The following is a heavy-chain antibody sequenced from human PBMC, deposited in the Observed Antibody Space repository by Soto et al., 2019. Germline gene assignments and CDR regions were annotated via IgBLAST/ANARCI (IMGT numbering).Heavy chain of an antibody. J-gene: IGHJ6*02. CDR3: ARYPSYSSSWDTYYYYGMDV. Sequence: GGSLRLSCAASGFTFSSYGMHWVRQAPGKGLEWVAVIWYDGSNKYYADSVKGRFTISRDNSKNTLYLQMNSLRAEDTAVYYCARYPSYSSSWDTYYYYGMDVWGQGTTVTVSS. CDR1: GFTFSSYG. V-gene: IGHV3-33*01. D-gene: IGHD6-13*01. CDR2: IWYDGSNK.